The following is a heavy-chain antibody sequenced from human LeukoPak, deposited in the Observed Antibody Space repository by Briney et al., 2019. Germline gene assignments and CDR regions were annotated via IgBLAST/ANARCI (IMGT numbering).Heavy chain of an antibody. J-gene: IGHJ3*02. D-gene: IGHD2-2*01. CDR2: ISGGGGTT. CDR3: ASGQGTSSWGDPTPDAFDI. Sequence: GGSLRLSCAASGFTFSSYAMSWVRQAPGKGLEWVSGISGGGGTTYYGDSVKGRFTISRDNSKNTLYLQMNSLRAEDTAVYYCASGQGTSSWGDPTPDAFDIWGQGTMVTVSS. V-gene: IGHV3-23*01. CDR1: GFTFSSYA.